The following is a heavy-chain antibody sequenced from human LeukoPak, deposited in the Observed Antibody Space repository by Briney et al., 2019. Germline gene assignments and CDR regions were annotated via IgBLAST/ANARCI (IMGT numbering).Heavy chain of an antibody. Sequence: SETLSLTCTVSGGSISSYYWSWIRQPPGKGLEWIGYIYYSGSTNYNPFLKSRVTISVDTSKNQFSLKLSSVTAADTAVYYCARRDKSGNWFDPWGQGTLVTVSS. CDR3: ARRDKSGNWFDP. CDR2: IYYSGST. CDR1: GGSISSYY. V-gene: IGHV4-59*08. J-gene: IGHJ5*02. D-gene: IGHD3-3*01.